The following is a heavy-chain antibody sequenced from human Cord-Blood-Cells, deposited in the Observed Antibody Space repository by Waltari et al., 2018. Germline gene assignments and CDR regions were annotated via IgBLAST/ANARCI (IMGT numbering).Heavy chain of an antibody. CDR1: GFTFSSYA. CDR2: ISYDGSNK. Sequence: QVQLVESGGGVVQPGRSLRLSCAASGFTFSSYAMHWVRQAPGKGLEWVAVISYDGSNKYYADSVKGRFTISRDNSKNTLYLQMNSLRAEDTAVYYCARAPYVVIAIFDYWGQGTLVTVSS. D-gene: IGHD2-21*01. CDR3: ARAPYVVIAIFDY. V-gene: IGHV3-30-3*01. J-gene: IGHJ4*02.